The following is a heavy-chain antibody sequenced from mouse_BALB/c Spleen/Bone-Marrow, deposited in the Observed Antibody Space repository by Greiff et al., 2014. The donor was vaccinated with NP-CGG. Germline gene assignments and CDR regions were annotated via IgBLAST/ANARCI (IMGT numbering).Heavy chain of an antibody. CDR3: ARYWDTY. CDR1: GPTLSTYW. CDR2: IDPRTGYT. V-gene: IGHV1-7*01. Sequence: QGQLKESGPELGKPGGSVQMSFQASGPTLSTYWMHWGKKKPGQGLEWIGYIDPRTGYTEYNQKFKDKATLTADKSSNTAYMQLRSLTSEDSAVYYCARYWDTYWGQGTQVTVSA. D-gene: IGHD4-1*01. J-gene: IGHJ3*01.